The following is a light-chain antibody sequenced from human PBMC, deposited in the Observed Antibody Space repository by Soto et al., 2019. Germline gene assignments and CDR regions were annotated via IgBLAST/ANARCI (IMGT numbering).Light chain of an antibody. J-gene: IGKJ2*01. CDR3: QQSYSTPRT. CDR2: VAS. V-gene: IGKV1-39*01. Sequence: DIPMTQSPSSLSASVGDRVTITCRASQSISTYLNWYQQKPGKAPKVLIYVASSLQSGVPSRFSGSGSGTDFTLTISSLQPEDFATYYCQQSYSTPRTFGQGTKLEIK. CDR1: QSISTY.